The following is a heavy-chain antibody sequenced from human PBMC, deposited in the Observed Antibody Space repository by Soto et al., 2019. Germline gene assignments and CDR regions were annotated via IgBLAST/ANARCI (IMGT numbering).Heavy chain of an antibody. Sequence: GGSLRLSCAASGFTLSSYAMHWVRQAPGKGLEWVAVISYDGSNKYYADSVKGRFTISIDNSKNTLYLQMNSLRAEDTAVYYCARDIVLMVYAMDDRIAAAGYFDYWGQRTLVTVSS. CDR1: GFTLSSYA. V-gene: IGHV3-30-3*01. J-gene: IGHJ4*02. CDR2: ISYDGSNK. CDR3: ARDIVLMVYAMDDRIAAAGYFDY. D-gene: IGHD2-8*01.